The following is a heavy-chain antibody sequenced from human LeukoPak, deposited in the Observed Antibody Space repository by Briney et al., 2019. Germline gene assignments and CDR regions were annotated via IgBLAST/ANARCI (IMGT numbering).Heavy chain of an antibody. J-gene: IGHJ4*02. CDR3: AREGGFYRPLDY. CDR2: VHLDGRT. V-gene: IGHV4-4*02. Sequence: PSETLSLTCGVSGGSVSSTNWWTWIRPPPGKGLEWIGEVHLDGRTNFNPSLKSRLTMSVDLSENHVSLKLTSVTAADTAVYYCAREGGFYRPLDYPGQGTLVTVSS. D-gene: IGHD6-25*01. CDR1: GGSVSSTNW.